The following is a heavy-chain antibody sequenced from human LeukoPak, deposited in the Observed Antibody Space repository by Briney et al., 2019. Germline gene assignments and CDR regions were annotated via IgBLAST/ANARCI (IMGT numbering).Heavy chain of an antibody. CDR1: GYSISSGYY. CDR2: IYHSGST. J-gene: IGHJ6*03. Sequence: SETLSLTCTVSGYSISSGYYWGWIRQPPGKGLEWIGSIYHSGSTYYNPSLKSRVTISVDTSKNQFSLKLSSVTAADTAVYYCARTYNWNYFAYYYYMDVWGKGTTVTVSS. CDR3: ARTYNWNYFAYYYYMDV. D-gene: IGHD1-7*01. V-gene: IGHV4-38-2*02.